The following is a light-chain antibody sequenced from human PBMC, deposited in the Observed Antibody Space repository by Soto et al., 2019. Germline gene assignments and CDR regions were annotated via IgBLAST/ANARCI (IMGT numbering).Light chain of an antibody. CDR1: QDINKN. Sequence: DIQMTQSPSSLSASVGDRVTITCQASQDINKNLIWYQQKPGKAPKLLIYDASDLETGGPSRFSGSGSGTGFTFTIRSLQPEDFATDDCQRYERLPLTFGQGTRLEIK. CDR3: QRYERLPLT. CDR2: DAS. J-gene: IGKJ5*01. V-gene: IGKV1-33*01.